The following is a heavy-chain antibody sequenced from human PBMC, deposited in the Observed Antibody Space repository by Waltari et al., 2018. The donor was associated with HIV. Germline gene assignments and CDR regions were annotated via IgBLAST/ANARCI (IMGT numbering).Heavy chain of an antibody. V-gene: IGHV3-66*01. J-gene: IGHJ6*02. CDR2: IYSGVGT. Sequence: EVQLVESGRGLVQPGGCLRLTCAASGFTVSSNFMSWVRQPPGKGLELVSVIYSGVGTYYADSVKGRFTISRDNSKNTLYLQMNSLRAEDTAVYYCARVPRGPYGMDVWGQGTTVTVSS. CDR3: ARVPRGPYGMDV. CDR1: GFTVSSNF.